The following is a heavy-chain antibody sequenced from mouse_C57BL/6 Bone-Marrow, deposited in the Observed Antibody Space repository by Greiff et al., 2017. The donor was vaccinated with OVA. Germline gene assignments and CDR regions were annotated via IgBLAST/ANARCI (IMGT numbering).Heavy chain of an antibody. CDR2: INPNYGTT. Sequence: EVQLQQSGPELVKPGASVKISCKASGYSFTDYNMNWVKQSNGKSLEWIGVINPNYGTTSYNQKFKGKATLTVDQSSSTAYMQLHSLTSADSAFYFCAREGGLLRSYYFDYWGQGTTLTVSS. V-gene: IGHV1-39*01. CDR1: GYSFTDYN. CDR3: AREGGLLRSYYFDY. D-gene: IGHD1-1*01. J-gene: IGHJ2*01.